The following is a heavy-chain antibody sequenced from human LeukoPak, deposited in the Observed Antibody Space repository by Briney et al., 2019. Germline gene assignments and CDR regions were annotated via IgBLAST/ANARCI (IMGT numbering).Heavy chain of an antibody. Sequence: GGSLRLSCAASGFTFSSYWMSWVRQAPGKGLEWVANIKQDGSEKYYVDSVKGRFTISRDNARNSLYLQMNSLRAEDTAVYYCARDHYGSGSYYYYGMDVWGKGTTVTVSP. CDR2: IKQDGSEK. V-gene: IGHV3-7*03. CDR3: ARDHYGSGSYYYYGMDV. CDR1: GFTFSSYW. D-gene: IGHD3-10*01. J-gene: IGHJ6*04.